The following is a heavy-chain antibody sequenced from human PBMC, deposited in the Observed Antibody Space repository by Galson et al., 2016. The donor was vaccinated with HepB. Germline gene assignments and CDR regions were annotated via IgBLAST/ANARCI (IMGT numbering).Heavy chain of an antibody. Sequence: SLRLSCAASGFTFSSCAMSWARQAPGKGLEWVSAISGSGGSTYYADSVKGRFTISRDNSKKTLFLQMNSLRVEDTAVYFCAKDRQWLTLRSYWYFDLWGRGTLVTVS. CDR3: AKDRQWLTLRSYWYFDL. V-gene: IGHV3-23*01. J-gene: IGHJ2*01. D-gene: IGHD6-19*01. CDR1: GFTFSSCA. CDR2: ISGSGGST.